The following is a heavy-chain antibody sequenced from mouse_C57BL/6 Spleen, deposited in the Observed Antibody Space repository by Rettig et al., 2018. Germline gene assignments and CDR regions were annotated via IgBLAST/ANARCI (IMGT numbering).Heavy chain of an antibody. V-gene: IGHV1-42*01. CDR3: ARVSFITTVVAHFDY. J-gene: IGHJ2*01. D-gene: IGHD1-1*01. CDR2: INPSTGGT. CDR1: GYSFTGYY. Sequence: EVQLQQSGPELVKPGASVKISCKASGYSFTGYYMNWVKQSPEKSLEWIGEINPSTGGTTYNQKFKAKATLTVDKSSSTAYMQLKSLTSEDSAVYYCARVSFITTVVAHFDYWGQGTTLTVSS.